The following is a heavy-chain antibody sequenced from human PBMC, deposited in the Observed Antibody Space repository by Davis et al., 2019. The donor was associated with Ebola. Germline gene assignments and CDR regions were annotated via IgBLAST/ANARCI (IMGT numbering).Heavy chain of an antibody. J-gene: IGHJ4*02. CDR1: EFTFEDYG. V-gene: IGHV3-20*01. Sequence: PGGSLRLSCAASEFTFEDYGMSWVRQSPGKGLEWISGISSYGGSTGYAASVKGRFTISRDNAKNSLYLQMNSLRTEATALYHCAKGQRGRGSYYSYWGQGTLVTVSS. CDR3: AKGQRGRGSYYSY. CDR2: ISSYGGST. D-gene: IGHD3-10*01.